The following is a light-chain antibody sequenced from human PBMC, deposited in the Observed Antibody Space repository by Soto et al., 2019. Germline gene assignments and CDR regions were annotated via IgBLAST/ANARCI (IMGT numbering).Light chain of an antibody. CDR2: GAS. V-gene: IGKV3D-15*01. Sequence: EIVMTQSPATLSVSPGERATLSCRASQSVNIYLAWYQQKPGQAPRLLTFGASYRATSIPARFSGSGSGTEFNLTISSLQSEDFAVYFCQQYDDWLRLTFGGWTKVEIK. CDR3: QQYDDWLRLT. J-gene: IGKJ4*01. CDR1: QSVNIY.